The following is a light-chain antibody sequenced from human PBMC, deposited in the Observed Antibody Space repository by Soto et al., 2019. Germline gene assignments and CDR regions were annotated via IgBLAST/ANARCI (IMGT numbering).Light chain of an antibody. CDR2: GAS. CDR3: QQYNKWPLT. CDR1: QSVSSN. V-gene: IGKV3D-15*01. J-gene: IGKJ4*01. Sequence: EIVMTQSPATLSVSPGERATLSCRASQSVSSNLAWYQQKPGQAPRLLIYGASTRATGIPARFSGSGSGTEFTLTISSLQSKDFAVYYCQQYNKWPLTFGGGTKVEIK.